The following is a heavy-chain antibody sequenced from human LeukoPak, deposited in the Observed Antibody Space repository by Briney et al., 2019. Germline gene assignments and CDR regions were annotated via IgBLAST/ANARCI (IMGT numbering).Heavy chain of an antibody. CDR3: ASGYYYGSSSYYHTGYLDH. CDR1: GGIFSTSA. V-gene: IGHV1-69*05. Sequence: GASVKVSCKASGGIFSTSAISWVRQAPGHGLEWMGGISPISETPNYALRFQGRVTITRDESTATAYMELTSLRSDDTAVYYCASGYYYGSSSYYHTGYLDHWAQGTLATVSS. D-gene: IGHD3-10*01. J-gene: IGHJ4*02. CDR2: ISPISETP.